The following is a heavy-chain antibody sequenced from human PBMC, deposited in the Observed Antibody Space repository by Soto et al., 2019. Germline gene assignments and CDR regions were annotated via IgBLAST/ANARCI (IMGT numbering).Heavy chain of an antibody. Sequence: QVQLQESGPGLVKPSGTLSLTCAVSGGSISSSNWWSWVRQPPGTGLVWIGEIYHSGSTNYNPSRKSRVTISVDKSKNQFSRKLSSVTAADTAVDYCARRAAAGTNFDYGGQGTLVTVSS. V-gene: IGHV4-4*02. CDR2: IYHSGST. D-gene: IGHD6-13*01. CDR1: GGSISSSNW. J-gene: IGHJ4*02. CDR3: ARRAAAGTNFDY.